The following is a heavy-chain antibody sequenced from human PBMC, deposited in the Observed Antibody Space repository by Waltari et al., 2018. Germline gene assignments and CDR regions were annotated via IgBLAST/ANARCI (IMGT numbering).Heavy chain of an antibody. CDR3: ARVGGIRGYAPVGAFDI. J-gene: IGHJ3*02. D-gene: IGHD2-2*01. CDR2: VYKSGST. CDR1: GDPLSRGSDW. Sequence: QVQLQESGSGLVKPSQTLSLTCSVPGDPLSRGSDWWTWLRQYPGKGLEWIGYVYKSGSTYYNPSLKSLVIISVDMSENQFSLRLNSVTAADTAVYYCARVGGIRGYAPVGAFDIWGQGKMVTVSS. V-gene: IGHV4-31*01.